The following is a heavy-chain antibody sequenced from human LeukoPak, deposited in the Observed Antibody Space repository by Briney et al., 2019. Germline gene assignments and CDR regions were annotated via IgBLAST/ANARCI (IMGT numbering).Heavy chain of an antibody. CDR3: VRDVKRVGQLPLDF. CDR1: GFTFSNHG. Sequence: GGSLRLSCAASGFTFSNHGMHWVRQAPGKGLEWVAVIWNDGSNQNYADSVKGRFTISRDNSKNTLYLQMNSLRAEDTAVYYCVRDVKRVGQLPLDFWGQGTLVTVSS. CDR2: IWNDGSNQ. J-gene: IGHJ4*02. V-gene: IGHV3-33*01. D-gene: IGHD2-2*01.